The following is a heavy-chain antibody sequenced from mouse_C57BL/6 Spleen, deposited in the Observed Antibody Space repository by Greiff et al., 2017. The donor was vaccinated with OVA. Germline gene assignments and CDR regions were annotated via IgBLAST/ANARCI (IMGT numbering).Heavy chain of an antibody. D-gene: IGHD1-1*01. CDR1: GYTFTSYD. J-gene: IGHJ1*03. CDR2: IYPRDGST. CDR3: AREGDYGSSYERYFDV. V-gene: IGHV1-85*01. Sequence: VQLQESGPELVKPGASVKLSCKASGYTFTSYDINWVKQRPGQGLEWIGWIYPRDGSTKYNEKFKGKATLTVDTSSSTAYMELHSLTSEDSAVYFFAREGDYGSSYERYFDVWGTGTTVTVSS.